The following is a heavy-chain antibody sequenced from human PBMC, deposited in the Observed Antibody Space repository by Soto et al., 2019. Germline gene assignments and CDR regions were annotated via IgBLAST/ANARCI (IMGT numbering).Heavy chain of an antibody. CDR1: GYTFTDYY. D-gene: IGHD2-2*01. Sequence: ASVKVSCKASGYTFTDYYMHWVRQAPGQGLEWMALINPTSGGTHYAQKFQGRVTMTWDTSISTAYMELSRLTSDDTAIYYCARGYCSSIGCSNYFDYWGQGTLVTVSS. CDR2: INPTSGGT. CDR3: ARGYCSSIGCSNYFDY. J-gene: IGHJ4*02. V-gene: IGHV1-2*02.